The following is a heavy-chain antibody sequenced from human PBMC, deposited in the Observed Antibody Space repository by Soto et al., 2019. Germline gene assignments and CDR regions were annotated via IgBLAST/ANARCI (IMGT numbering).Heavy chain of an antibody. CDR3: ARGGSSTSCYGCAKYLQH. CDR2: IYHSGST. CDR1: GGSISSSNW. D-gene: IGHD2-2*01. Sequence: PSETLSLTCAVSGGSISSSNWWSWVRQPPGKGLEGIGEIYHSGSTNYNPSLKSRVTISVEKSKNQCSLKLSSVTAADTAVYYCARGGSSTSCYGCAKYLQHWGQGTLVTVSS. V-gene: IGHV4-4*02. J-gene: IGHJ1*01.